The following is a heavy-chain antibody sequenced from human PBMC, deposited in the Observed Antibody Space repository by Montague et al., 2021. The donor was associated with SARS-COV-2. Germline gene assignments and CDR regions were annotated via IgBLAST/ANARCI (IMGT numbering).Heavy chain of an antibody. D-gene: IGHD3-22*01. J-gene: IGHJ6*02. Sequence: SETLSLTCAVSGGSISSSNWWSWVRQPPGKGLEWIGEIYHTGSTNYNPSLKSRVTISVDKSKNQFSLKLSSVTAADTAVYYCAREPYDYDSSGYPYYYNYGMDVWGQGTTVTVSS. CDR2: IYHTGST. CDR3: AREPYDYDSSGYPYYYNYGMDV. CDR1: GGSISSSNW. V-gene: IGHV4-4*02.